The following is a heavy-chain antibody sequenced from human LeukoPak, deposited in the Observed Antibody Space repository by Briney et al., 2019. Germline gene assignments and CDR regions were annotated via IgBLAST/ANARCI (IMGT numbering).Heavy chain of an antibody. Sequence: GGSLRLSCAASGFTFSSYSMNWVRQAPGKGLEWVSSISSSSSYIYYADSVKGRFTISRDNAKNSLYLQMNSLRAEDTAVYYCARDAVGYSYGPYYYYYYMDVWGKGTTVTVSS. V-gene: IGHV3-21*01. CDR1: GFTFSSYS. D-gene: IGHD5-18*01. J-gene: IGHJ6*03. CDR3: ARDAVGYSYGPYYYYYYMDV. CDR2: ISSSSSYI.